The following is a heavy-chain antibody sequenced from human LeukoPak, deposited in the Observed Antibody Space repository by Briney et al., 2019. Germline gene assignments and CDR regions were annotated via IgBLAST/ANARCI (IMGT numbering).Heavy chain of an antibody. Sequence: GGSLRLSCAASGFTFSSYSMNWVRQAPGKGLEWVSSISSSSSYIYYADSVKGRFTISRDNAKNSLYLQMNSLRAEDTAVYYCARELEYCSSTSCLPFDYWGQGTLVTVSS. D-gene: IGHD2-2*01. V-gene: IGHV3-21*01. CDR2: ISSSSSYI. CDR1: GFTFSSYS. J-gene: IGHJ4*02. CDR3: ARELEYCSSTSCLPFDY.